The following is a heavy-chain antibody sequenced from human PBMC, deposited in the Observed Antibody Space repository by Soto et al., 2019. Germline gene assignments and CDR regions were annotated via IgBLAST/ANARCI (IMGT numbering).Heavy chain of an antibody. J-gene: IGHJ4*02. V-gene: IGHV4-4*07. CDR2: IYISGST. D-gene: IGHD6-19*01. Sequence: QMQLQESGPGLVKPSETLSLTCTVSGGSISSYYWSWIRKPAGKGLEWIGRIYISGSTNYNPSLKSRVTMSVDTSKKQFSLKLSSVTAADTAVYYCAKSGGYSSGWYYFDYWGQGTLVPVSS. CDR3: AKSGGYSSGWYYFDY. CDR1: GGSISSYY.